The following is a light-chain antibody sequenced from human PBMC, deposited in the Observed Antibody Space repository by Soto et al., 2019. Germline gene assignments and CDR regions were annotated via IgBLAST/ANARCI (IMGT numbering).Light chain of an antibody. V-gene: IGKV3-11*01. Sequence: EIVMTQSPATLSVSSGERATLSCRASQSVGSDLAWYQQKPGQAPRLVIYDASYRAAGVPARFTGSGSGTDFTLTISSLEPEDFAVYYCQQCSNWPPITVGQGTRLEIK. CDR2: DAS. CDR3: QQCSNWPPIT. CDR1: QSVGSD. J-gene: IGKJ5*01.